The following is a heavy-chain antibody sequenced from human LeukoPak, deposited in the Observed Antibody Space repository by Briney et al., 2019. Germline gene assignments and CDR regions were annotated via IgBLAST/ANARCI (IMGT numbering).Heavy chain of an antibody. D-gene: IGHD3-10*01. CDR1: GFTFSSYW. Sequence: PGGSLRLFCAASGFTFSSYWMSWVRQAPGKGLEWVANIKQDGSEKYYVDSVKGRFTISRDNAKNSLYLQMNSLRAEDTAVYYCARELMVRGVIEGDSDYFDYWGQGTLVTVSS. V-gene: IGHV3-7*01. CDR3: ARELMVRGVIEGDSDYFDY. J-gene: IGHJ4*02. CDR2: IKQDGSEK.